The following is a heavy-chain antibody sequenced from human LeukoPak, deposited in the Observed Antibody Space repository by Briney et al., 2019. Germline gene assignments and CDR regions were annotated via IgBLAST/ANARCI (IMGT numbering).Heavy chain of an antibody. Sequence: GGSLRLSCTVSGFTVSINSMHWVRQAPGKGLEWVAFIRYDGSNKYYADSVKGRFTISRDNSKNTLYLQMNSLRAEDTAVYYCARDVTSPEAFDIWGQGTMVTVSS. J-gene: IGHJ3*02. D-gene: IGHD2-21*02. CDR1: GFTVSINS. V-gene: IGHV3-30*02. CDR2: IRYDGSNK. CDR3: ARDVTSPEAFDI.